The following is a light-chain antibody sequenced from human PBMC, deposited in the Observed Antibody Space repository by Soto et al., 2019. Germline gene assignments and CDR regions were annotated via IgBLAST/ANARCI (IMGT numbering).Light chain of an antibody. CDR3: QQYGSSPLT. CDR1: QLVVTSY. V-gene: IGKV3-20*01. J-gene: IGKJ4*01. CDR2: GAL. Sequence: EIVLTQSPGTLSLSPGERATLSCRASQLVVTSYLHWYQHKPGQAPRLLISGALTRATGVPDRFSGSGSGTDFTLTISRLEPEDFAFYYCQQYGSSPLTFGGGTKVDIK.